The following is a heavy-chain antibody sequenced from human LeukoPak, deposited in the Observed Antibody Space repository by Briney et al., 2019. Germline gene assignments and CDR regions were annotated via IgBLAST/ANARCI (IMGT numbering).Heavy chain of an antibody. J-gene: IGHJ4*02. Sequence: SETLSLTCTVSGGSISSSSYSWGWIRQPPGKGLEWIGSIFYSGSTYYNPSLKSRVTISLDTSKNQFSLKLASVTTADTAVYYCARDRWLGYWGQGTLVTVSS. CDR2: IFYSGST. CDR1: GGSISSSSYS. V-gene: IGHV4-39*07. CDR3: ARDRWLGY. D-gene: IGHD5-12*01.